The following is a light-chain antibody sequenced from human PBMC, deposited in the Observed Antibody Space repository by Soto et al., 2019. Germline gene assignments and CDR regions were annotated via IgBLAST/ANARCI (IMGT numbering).Light chain of an antibody. CDR1: QSVFSS. CDR2: DAS. J-gene: IGKJ2*01. Sequence: ETVLTQSPATLSLSPGERASLSCRASQSVFSSLAWYQQKPGQAPRLLIYDASNRATGIPARFSGSGSGTDFTLTISSLEPEDFAVYYCQHYGDWPPRYTFGPGTKLESK. V-gene: IGKV3-11*01. CDR3: QHYGDWPPRYT.